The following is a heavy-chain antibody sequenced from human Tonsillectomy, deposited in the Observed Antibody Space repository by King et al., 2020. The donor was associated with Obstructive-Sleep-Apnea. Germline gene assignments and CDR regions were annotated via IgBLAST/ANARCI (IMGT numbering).Heavy chain of an antibody. CDR1: GGTFSTYA. V-gene: IGHV1-69*01. J-gene: IGHJ6*02. Sequence: QVQLVQSGAEVKKPGSSVKVSCKASGGTFSTYAISWVRQAPGQGLEWMGGIIPIAGRTNHAQKFQGRVTLTADESTSTAYMELSSLRSEETAVYYCARDGSTSDYYYYGMDVWGQGTTVTVSS. CDR2: IIPIAGRT. CDR3: ARDGSTSDYYYYGMDV. D-gene: IGHD2-2*01.